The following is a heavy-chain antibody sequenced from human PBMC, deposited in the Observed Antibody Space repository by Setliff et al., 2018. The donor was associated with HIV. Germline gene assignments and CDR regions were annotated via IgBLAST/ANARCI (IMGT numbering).Heavy chain of an antibody. V-gene: IGHV4-39*01. J-gene: IGHJ5*01. Sequence: PSETLSLTCTVSGDSIDSPSFYWGWIRQSPGKGLEWIASIYYRGTTYYNPFLKSRVTVSLDTSKNQFSLTLTSMTATDTAVYYCARHLTGRLFDSWGQGTVVTVSS. CDR1: GDSIDSPSFY. CDR2: IYYRGTT. CDR3: ARHLTGRLFDS.